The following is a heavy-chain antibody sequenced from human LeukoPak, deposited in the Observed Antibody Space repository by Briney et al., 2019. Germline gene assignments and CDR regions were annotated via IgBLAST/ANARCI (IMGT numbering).Heavy chain of an antibody. V-gene: IGHV1-69*05. Sequence: SVKVSCKASGGTFSNHAVSWVRQAPGQGLEWMGGTTPIFGSANYAQKFQGRVTIATDETTSTAYMELSSLRSEDTAVYYCARAPFYFDSSGYSMDAFDIWGQGTMVTVSS. D-gene: IGHD3-22*01. CDR1: GGTFSNHA. J-gene: IGHJ3*02. CDR2: TTPIFGSA. CDR3: ARAPFYFDSSGYSMDAFDI.